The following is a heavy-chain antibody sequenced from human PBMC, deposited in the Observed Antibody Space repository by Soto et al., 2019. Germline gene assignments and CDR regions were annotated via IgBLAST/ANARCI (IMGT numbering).Heavy chain of an antibody. V-gene: IGHV1-46*01. J-gene: IGHJ5*01. CDR1: GYTFTSYY. D-gene: IGHD3-22*01. Sequence: ASVKVSCKASGYTFTSYYMHWVRQAPGQGLEWMGIINPSGGSTSYAQKFQGRVTMTRDTSTXXXXXXXXXXXXXXXXXXXCAXXXXYYDSSXPGWF. CDR3: AXXXXYYDSSXPGWF. CDR2: INPSGGST.